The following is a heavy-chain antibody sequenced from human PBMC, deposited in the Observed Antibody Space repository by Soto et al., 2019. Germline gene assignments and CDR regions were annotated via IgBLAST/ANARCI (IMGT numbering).Heavy chain of an antibody. Sequence: QVQLQQWGAGLLKPSETLSLTCGVYGGSFSGYYWSWIRQPPGKGLEWIGEIDHSRSTNYNPSLKSRVTILGDTSKNQFSLKLRSVTAADTAVYYCARGRTRFDPWGQGSLVTVSS. D-gene: IGHD1-7*01. CDR1: GGSFSGYY. V-gene: IGHV4-34*01. CDR2: IDHSRST. J-gene: IGHJ5*02. CDR3: ARGRTRFDP.